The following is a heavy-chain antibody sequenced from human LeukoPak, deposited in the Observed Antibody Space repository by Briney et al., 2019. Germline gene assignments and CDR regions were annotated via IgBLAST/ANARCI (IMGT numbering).Heavy chain of an antibody. Sequence: HPGGSLRLSCAASGFTFSSYSMNWVRQAPGKGLEWVSYISSSSSSIYYADSVKGRFTISRDNAKNSLYLQMNSLRAEDTAVYYCAREENGDWMNYFDYWGQGTLVTVSS. CDR2: ISSSSSSI. D-gene: IGHD4-17*01. V-gene: IGHV3-48*04. J-gene: IGHJ4*02. CDR1: GFTFSSYS. CDR3: AREENGDWMNYFDY.